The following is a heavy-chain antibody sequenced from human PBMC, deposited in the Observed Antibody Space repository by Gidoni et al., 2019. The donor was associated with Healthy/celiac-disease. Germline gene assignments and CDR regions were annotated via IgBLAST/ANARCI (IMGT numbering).Heavy chain of an antibody. Sequence: QVPLLDSGGGVVQPGRSLGLSCAASGSTFSSYGMHWVRQAPAKGLEWVAVIWYDGSNKYYADSVKGRVTISRDNSKNTLYLQMNSLRAEDTAVYYCARENTVADYFDYWGQGTLVTVSS. V-gene: IGHV3-33*01. CDR3: ARENTVADYFDY. CDR2: IWYDGSNK. CDR1: GSTFSSYG. J-gene: IGHJ4*02. D-gene: IGHD2-2*02.